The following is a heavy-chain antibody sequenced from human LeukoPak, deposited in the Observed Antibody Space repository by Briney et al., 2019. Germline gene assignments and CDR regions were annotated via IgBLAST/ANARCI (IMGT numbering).Heavy chain of an antibody. Sequence: GGSLRLSCAASGFTFSTYWMHWVHQTPGKGLVWVSRINTDGSTTNYADSVKGRFTISRDNAKNTLYLQMNSLRAEDTAVYYCARVLQGEWFFDYWGQGTLVTVSS. CDR1: GFTFSTYW. CDR3: ARVLQGEWFFDY. D-gene: IGHD3-3*01. CDR2: INTDGSTT. J-gene: IGHJ4*02. V-gene: IGHV3-74*01.